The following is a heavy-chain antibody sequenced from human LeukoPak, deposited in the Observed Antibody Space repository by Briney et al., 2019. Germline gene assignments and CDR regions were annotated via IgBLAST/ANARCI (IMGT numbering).Heavy chain of an antibody. CDR1: GYTFTGYY. Sequence: ASVKVSCKASGYTFTGYYMHWVRQAPGQGLEWMGWISTYNGNTNYAQKLQGRVTMTTDTSTSTAYMELRSLRSDDTAVYYCARGRWSFDYWGQGTLVTVSS. D-gene: IGHD4-23*01. V-gene: IGHV1-18*04. CDR2: ISTYNGNT. CDR3: ARGRWSFDY. J-gene: IGHJ4*02.